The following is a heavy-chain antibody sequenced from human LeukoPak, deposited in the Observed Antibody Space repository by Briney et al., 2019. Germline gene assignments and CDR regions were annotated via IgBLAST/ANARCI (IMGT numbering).Heavy chain of an antibody. J-gene: IGHJ4*02. V-gene: IGHV4-61*02. D-gene: IGHD1-26*01. Sequence: SQTLSLTCTVSGGSISSGSYYWSWIRQPAGKGREWIGRIYTSGSTNYNPSLKSRVTISVDTSKNQFSLKLSSVTAADTAVYYCARESSNIVGATYVDYWGQGTLVTVSS. CDR1: GGSISSGSYY. CDR3: ARESSNIVGATYVDY. CDR2: IYTSGST.